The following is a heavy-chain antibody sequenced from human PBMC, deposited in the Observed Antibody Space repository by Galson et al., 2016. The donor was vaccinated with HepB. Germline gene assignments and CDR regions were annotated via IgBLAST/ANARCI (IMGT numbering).Heavy chain of an antibody. J-gene: IGHJ4*02. CDR1: GFTFRSHS. V-gene: IGHV3-21*01. CDR2: ISRSSSRI. Sequence: SLRLSCAASGFTFRSHSMNWVRQAPGKGLEWVSSISRSSSRIYYADSVKGRFTISRDNAKNSLYLQMNSLRAEDTAVYFCARGPLNLSGPELELRAGIDYWGQGSLVTVSS. CDR3: ARGPLNLSGPELELRAGIDY. D-gene: IGHD1-7*01.